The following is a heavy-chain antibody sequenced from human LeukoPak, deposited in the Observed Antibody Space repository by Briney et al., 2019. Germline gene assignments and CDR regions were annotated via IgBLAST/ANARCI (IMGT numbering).Heavy chain of an antibody. D-gene: IGHD3-3*01. CDR3: ARGIPVYGVIMIYYSYYMDV. V-gene: IGHV4-34*01. CDR1: GGSFRGYY. J-gene: IGHJ6*03. CDR2: INHSGST. Sequence: KPSETLSLTCAVYGGSFRGYYWSWIRQPPGKGLEWIGEINHSGSTNYNPSLKSRVTISVDTSKNQFSLKLNSVTAADTAVYYCARGIPVYGVIMIYYSYYMDVWGKGTTVTVSS.